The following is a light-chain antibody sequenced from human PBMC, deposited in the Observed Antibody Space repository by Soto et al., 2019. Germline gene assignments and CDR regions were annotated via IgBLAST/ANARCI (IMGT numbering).Light chain of an antibody. J-gene: IGKJ4*01. CDR3: QKYNSAPLT. CDR1: QGISNY. V-gene: IGKV1-27*01. Sequence: DIHMTQSPSSLSASVGDRVTIPCRASQGISNYLAWYQQKPGKVPKLLIYAASTLRSGVPSRFSGSGSGTDFTLTISSLQPEDVATYYCQKYNSAPLTLGGGTKVEIK. CDR2: AAS.